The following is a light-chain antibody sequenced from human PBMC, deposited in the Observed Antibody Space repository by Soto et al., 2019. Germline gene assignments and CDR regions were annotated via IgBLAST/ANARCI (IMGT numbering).Light chain of an antibody. V-gene: IGLV2-14*01. Sequence: QSALTQPASVSGSPRQSITISCTGTSSDVGGYNYVSWYQQHPGKAPKLMIYEVSTRPSGVSNRFSGSRSGNTASLTISGLQAEDEAEYYCSSYTSRSTLVFGGGTKLTVL. CDR2: EVS. CDR1: SSDVGGYNY. J-gene: IGLJ2*01. CDR3: SSYTSRSTLV.